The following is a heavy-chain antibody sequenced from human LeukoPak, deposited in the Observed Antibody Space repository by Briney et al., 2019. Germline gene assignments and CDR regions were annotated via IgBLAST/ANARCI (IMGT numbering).Heavy chain of an antibody. D-gene: IGHD2-15*01. CDR1: GFKLEDYG. CDR3: ARERRYCSGVNCYSGLDY. CDR2: IYSSGNT. J-gene: IGHJ4*02. Sequence: PGGSLRLSCSGSGFKLEDYGMNWVRQAPGKGLEWVSIIYSSGNTYYADSVKGRFIISRDNSKNTLYLQMTSLRLEDTAVYYCARERRYCSGVNCYSGLDYWGQGTRVTVSS. V-gene: IGHV3-53*01.